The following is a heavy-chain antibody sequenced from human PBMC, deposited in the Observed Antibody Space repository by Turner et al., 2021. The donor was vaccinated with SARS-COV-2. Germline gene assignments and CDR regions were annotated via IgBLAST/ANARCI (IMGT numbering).Heavy chain of an antibody. Sequence: VQLVAPGRVATQPGRSLRLSCAASGFTFSSFDMHWIRQAPGKGVWWVAFMSFDGSDTHYTDSVKGRFTISRDSSKNTLYLQMASLRTEDTAVYYCAKEGAENYYFDCWGQGTLVTVSS. CDR3: AKEGAENYYFDC. D-gene: IGHD1-7*01. V-gene: IGHV3-30*18. CDR2: MSFDGSDT. CDR1: GFTFSSFD. J-gene: IGHJ4*02.